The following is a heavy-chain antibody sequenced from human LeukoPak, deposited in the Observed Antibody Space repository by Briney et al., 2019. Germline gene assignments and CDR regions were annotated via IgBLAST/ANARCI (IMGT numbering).Heavy chain of an antibody. CDR3: ARSSLRRDGYNYAY. J-gene: IGHJ4*02. D-gene: IGHD5-24*01. Sequence: GASVKVSRKASGYTFTSYGISWVRQAPGQGLEWMGWISAYNGNTNYAQKLQGRVTMTTDTSTSTAYMELRSLRSDDTAVYYCARSSLRRDGYNYAYWGQGTLVTVSS. V-gene: IGHV1-18*01. CDR1: GYTFTSYG. CDR2: ISAYNGNT.